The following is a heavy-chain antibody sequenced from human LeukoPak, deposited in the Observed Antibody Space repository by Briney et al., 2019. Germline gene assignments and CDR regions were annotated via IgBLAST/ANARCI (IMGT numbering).Heavy chain of an antibody. CDR1: GFTFSEYS. Sequence: GRSLRLSCGASGFTFSEYSMNWVRQAPGKGLAWVASITSAGGYTYYADSVKGRFTISRDNAQNSLFLQMNSLRAEDTAVYFCATSGGFVLPNAITGNWYMDVWGRGTSVTVSS. J-gene: IGHJ6*03. CDR2: ITSAGGYT. V-gene: IGHV3-21*01. D-gene: IGHD2-2*01. CDR3: ATSGGFVLPNAITGNWYMDV.